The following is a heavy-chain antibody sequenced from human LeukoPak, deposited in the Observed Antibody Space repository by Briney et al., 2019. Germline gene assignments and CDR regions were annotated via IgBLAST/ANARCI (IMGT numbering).Heavy chain of an antibody. V-gene: IGHV3-23*01. D-gene: IGHD1-1*01. CDR2: ISGSGGST. J-gene: IGHJ6*02. CDR3: AKIGPPLDHYYGMDV. CDR1: GFTFSSYA. Sequence: PGGSLRLSCAASGFTFSSYAMSWVRQAPGKGLEWVSAISGSGGSTYYADSVKGRFTIPRDNSKNTLYLQMNSLRAEDTAVYYCAKIGPPLDHYYGMDVWGQGTTVTVSS.